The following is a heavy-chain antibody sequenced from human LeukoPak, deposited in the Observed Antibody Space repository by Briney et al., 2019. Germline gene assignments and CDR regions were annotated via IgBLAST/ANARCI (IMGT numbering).Heavy chain of an antibody. D-gene: IGHD2-8*02. Sequence: SETLSLTCTVSGGSISSYYWSWIRQPPGKRLEWIAYISDIGSINYNPSLKSRVTISLDTSKNQFSLKLSSVTAADTAVYYCAGHHPRNTVDFWGQGTLVTVSS. CDR3: AGHHPRNTVDF. J-gene: IGHJ4*02. CDR1: GGSISSYY. CDR2: ISDIGSI. V-gene: IGHV4-59*08.